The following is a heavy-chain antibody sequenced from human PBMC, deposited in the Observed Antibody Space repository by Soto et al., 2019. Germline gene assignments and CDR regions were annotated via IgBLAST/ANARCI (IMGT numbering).Heavy chain of an antibody. CDR1: GGSISSYY. V-gene: IGHV4-59*01. CDR2: IYYSWST. CDR3: AGNGGIAVAGTVDY. D-gene: IGHD6-19*01. Sequence: QVQLQESGPGLVKPSETLSLTCTVSGGSISSYYWSWIRQPPGKGLEWIWYIYYSWSTNYNPSLKSRVTITVDTSKNRFSLKLSSVTAADTAVYYCAGNGGIAVAGTVDYWGQGTLVTVSS. J-gene: IGHJ4*02.